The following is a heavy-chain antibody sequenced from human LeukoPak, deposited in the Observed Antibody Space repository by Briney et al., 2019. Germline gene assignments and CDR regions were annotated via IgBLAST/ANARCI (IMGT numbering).Heavy chain of an antibody. CDR2: ISSSGGST. Sequence: LPGGSLRLPCVASGSTFSSHAMSWVRQAPGKGLEWVSGISSSGGSTYYADSVKGRFSISRDNSKNTLYLQMKSLRAEDSAVYHCAKEPYSGSQLLDYWGQGTLVTVSS. CDR1: GSTFSSHA. D-gene: IGHD1-26*01. V-gene: IGHV3-23*01. CDR3: AKEPYSGSQLLDY. J-gene: IGHJ4*02.